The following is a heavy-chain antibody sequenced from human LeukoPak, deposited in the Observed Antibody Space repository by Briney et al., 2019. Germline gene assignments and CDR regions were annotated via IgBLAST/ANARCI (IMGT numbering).Heavy chain of an antibody. D-gene: IGHD6-19*01. CDR2: IYYSGST. CDR3: ARHSSPYSSGWYGAKTYYYYGMDV. J-gene: IGHJ6*02. V-gene: IGHV4-59*08. CDR1: GGSISSYY. Sequence: SETLSLTCTVSGGSISSYYWSWIRQPPGKGLEWIGYIYYSGSTNYNPSLKSRVTISVDTSKNQFSLKLSSVTAADTAVYYCARHSSPYSSGWYGAKTYYYYGMDVWGQGTTVTVSS.